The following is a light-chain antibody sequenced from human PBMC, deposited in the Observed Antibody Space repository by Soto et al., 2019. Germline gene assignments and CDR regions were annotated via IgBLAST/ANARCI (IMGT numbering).Light chain of an antibody. CDR3: QQYGSSPALT. CDR1: QSVSSF. J-gene: IGKJ4*01. Sequence: ETVLTQSPATLSLSPGEGATLSCRASQSVSSFLAWYQQKPGQAPRLLIYDASNRATGIPARFSGSGSGTDFTLTISSLEPEDFAVYYCQQYGSSPALTFGGGTKVDIK. CDR2: DAS. V-gene: IGKV3-11*01.